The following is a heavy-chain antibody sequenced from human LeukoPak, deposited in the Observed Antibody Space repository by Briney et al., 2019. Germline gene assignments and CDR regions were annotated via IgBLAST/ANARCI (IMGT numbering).Heavy chain of an antibody. CDR3: ARWDYYDSSGYYLAFDY. V-gene: IGHV4-39*07. D-gene: IGHD3-22*01. CDR2: IYYSGST. CDR1: GGSISSSSYY. Sequence: SETLSLTCTVSGGSISSSSYYWGWIRQPPGKGLEWIGSIYYSGSTYYNPSLKSRVTISVDTSKNQFSLKLSSVTAADTAVYYCARWDYYDSSGYYLAFDYWGQGTLVTVSS. J-gene: IGHJ4*02.